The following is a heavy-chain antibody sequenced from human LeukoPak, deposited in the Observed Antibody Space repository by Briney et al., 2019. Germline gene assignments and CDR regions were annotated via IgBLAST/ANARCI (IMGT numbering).Heavy chain of an antibody. CDR1: GFTFSSYE. CDR2: ISTSGNTR. J-gene: IGHJ4*02. D-gene: IGHD1-7*01. CDR3: ARELSGTTSYYFDY. V-gene: IGHV3-48*03. Sequence: GGSLRLSCAASGFTFSSYEMNWVRQAPGKGLEWVSYISTSGNTRYYADSVKGRFAVSRDNAKNSLYLQMNSLRVEDTAVYYCARELSGTTSYYFDYWGQGTLVTVSS.